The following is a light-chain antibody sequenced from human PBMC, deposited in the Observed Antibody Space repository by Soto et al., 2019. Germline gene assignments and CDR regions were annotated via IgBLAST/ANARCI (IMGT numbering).Light chain of an antibody. CDR1: QSVSSSY. CDR3: QQYCRSPLT. CDR2: GAS. J-gene: IGKJ4*01. V-gene: IGKV3-20*01. Sequence: EIVLTQSPGTLSLSPGERATLSCRASQSVSSSYLAWYQQKPGQAPRLLIYGASSRATGIPDRFSGSGSGTDFTLTISRLEPEDFAVYYGQQYCRSPLTFGGGTKVEIK.